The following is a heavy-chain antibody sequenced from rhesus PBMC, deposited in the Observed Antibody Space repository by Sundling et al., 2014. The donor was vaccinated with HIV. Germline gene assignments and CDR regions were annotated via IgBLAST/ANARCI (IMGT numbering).Heavy chain of an antibody. Sequence: QVQVQESGPGLVKPSETLSLTCAVSGGSISSNFWTWIRQPPGKGLEWIGRISGSAGNTHYSPSLKSRVTISIDTSKNQFSLKLNSVTAADTAVYYCARQYYYSGSTNFDYWGQGVLVTVSS. CDR2: ISGSAGNT. V-gene: IGHV4-173*01. CDR1: GGSISSNF. D-gene: IGHD3-16*01. J-gene: IGHJ4*01. CDR3: ARQYYYSGSTNFDY.